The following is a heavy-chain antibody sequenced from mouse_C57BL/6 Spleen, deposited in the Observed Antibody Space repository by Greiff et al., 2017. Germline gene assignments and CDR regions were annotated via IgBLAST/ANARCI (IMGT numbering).Heavy chain of an antibody. Sequence: EVMLVESEGGLVQPGSSMKLSCTASGFTFSDYYMAWVRQVPEKGLEWVANINYDGISTYYLDSLKSRFIISRDNAKNILYLQMSSLKSEDTATYYCAREDWDWYFDVWGTGTTVTVSS. J-gene: IGHJ1*03. CDR1: GFTFSDYY. V-gene: IGHV5-16*01. CDR2: INYDGIST. CDR3: AREDWDWYFDV. D-gene: IGHD4-1*01.